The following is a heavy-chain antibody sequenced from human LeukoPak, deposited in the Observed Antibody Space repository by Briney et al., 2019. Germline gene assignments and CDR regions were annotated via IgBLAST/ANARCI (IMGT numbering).Heavy chain of an antibody. V-gene: IGHV3-9*01. D-gene: IGHD1-20*01. CDR1: GFTFDDYA. J-gene: IGHJ4*02. CDR2: ISWNSGSI. Sequence: GRSLRLSCAASGFTFDDYAMHWVRQAPGKGLEWVSGISWNSGSIGYADSVKGRFTISRDNSKNTLYLQMNSLRAEDTAVYYCAKDARYNWNYDYWGQGTLVTVSS. CDR3: AKDARYNWNYDY.